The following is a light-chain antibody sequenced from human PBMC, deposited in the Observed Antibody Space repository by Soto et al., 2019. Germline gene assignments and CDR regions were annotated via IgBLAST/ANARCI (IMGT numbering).Light chain of an antibody. CDR1: SSDVGDYKY. CDR3: SSYTSSDTPYV. J-gene: IGLJ1*01. V-gene: IGLV2-14*01. Sequence: QSVLTQPASVSGSPGQSITISCTGTSSDVGDYKYVSWYQQHPDKAPKLIIFVNSNRPSGISNRFSASKSGNTASLTISGLQAEAEADYYCSSYTSSDTPYVFGTGTKVTVL. CDR2: VNS.